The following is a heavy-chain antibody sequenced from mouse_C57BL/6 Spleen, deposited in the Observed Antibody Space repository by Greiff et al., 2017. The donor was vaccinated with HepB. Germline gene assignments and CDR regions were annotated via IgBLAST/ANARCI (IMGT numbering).Heavy chain of an antibody. V-gene: IGHV5-4*01. D-gene: IGHD1-1*01. CDR1: GFTFSSYA. CDR3: ARDTDAYGGAWFAY. Sequence: EVKVVESGGGLVKPGGSLKLSCAASGFTFSSYAMSWVRQTPEKRLEWVATISDGGSYTYYPDNVKGRFTISRDNAKNNLYLQMSHLKSEDTAMYYCARDTDAYGGAWFAYWGQGTLVTVSA. J-gene: IGHJ3*01. CDR2: ISDGGSYT.